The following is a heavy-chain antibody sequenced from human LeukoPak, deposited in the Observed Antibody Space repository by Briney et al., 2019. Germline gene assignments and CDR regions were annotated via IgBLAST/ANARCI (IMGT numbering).Heavy chain of an antibody. J-gene: IGHJ4*02. D-gene: IGHD1-1*01. CDR1: GFTFSSYA. Sequence: GGSLRLSCAASGFTFSSYAMGWVRQAPGKGLEWVSAISGSGATTYYADSVKGRFTISRDNSKNTLYLHMNSLRAEDTAVYYCAKRVSGTTFYWGQGTLVTVSS. V-gene: IGHV3-23*01. CDR2: ISGSGATT. CDR3: AKRVSGTTFY.